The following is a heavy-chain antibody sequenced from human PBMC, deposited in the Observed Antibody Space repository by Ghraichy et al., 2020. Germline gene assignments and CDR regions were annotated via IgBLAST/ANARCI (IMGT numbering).Heavy chain of an antibody. CDR1: GGSISSYY. CDR3: ARVPLDDYFDY. CDR2: IYYSGST. Sequence: SETLSLTCTVSGGSISSYYWSWIRQPPGKGLEWIGYIYYSGSTNYNPSLKSRVTISVDTSKNQFSLKLSSVTAADTAVYYCARVPLDDYFDYWGQGTLVTVSS. J-gene: IGHJ4*02. V-gene: IGHV4-59*01.